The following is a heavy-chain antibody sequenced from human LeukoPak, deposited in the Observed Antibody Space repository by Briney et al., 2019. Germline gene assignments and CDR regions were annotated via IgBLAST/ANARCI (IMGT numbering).Heavy chain of an antibody. CDR2: ISYDGSYK. Sequence: PGGSLRLSCAASGFTFSSYGMHWVRQAPAKGLEWVAVISYDGSYKYYADSVKGRFTISRDSSKNTLYLQMNSLRAEDTAVYYCAKPRIAVAGTDLDFWGQGTLVTVSS. CDR3: AKPRIAVAGTDLDF. D-gene: IGHD6-19*01. V-gene: IGHV3-30*18. CDR1: GFTFSSYG. J-gene: IGHJ4*02.